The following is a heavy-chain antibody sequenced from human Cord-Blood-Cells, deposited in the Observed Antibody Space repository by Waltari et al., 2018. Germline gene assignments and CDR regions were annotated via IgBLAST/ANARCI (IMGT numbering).Heavy chain of an antibody. J-gene: IGHJ5*02. CDR2: IYYSGST. V-gene: IGHV4-39*01. CDR3: ARHLVVVVPAAIGFCDWFDP. D-gene: IGHD2-2*02. Sequence: QLQLQESGPGLVKPSETLSLTCTVSGGSISSSSYYWGWIRQPPGKGLEWIGSIYYSGSTYYNPSLKSRVTISVDTSKNQFSLKLSSVTAADTAVYYCARHLVVVVPAAIGFCDWFDPWGQGTLVTVSS. CDR1: GGSISSSSYY.